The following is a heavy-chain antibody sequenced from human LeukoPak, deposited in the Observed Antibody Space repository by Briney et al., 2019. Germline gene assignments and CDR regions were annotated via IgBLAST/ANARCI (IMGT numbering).Heavy chain of an antibody. Sequence: GGSLRLSCAASGFTFSSYGMHWVRQAPGKGLEWVAIVSNDGSNKYYADSVKGRFAISRDNSKNTLYLQMNSLRAEDTAVYYCAKTGLYSSSSRGYFDYWGQGTLVTVSS. CDR1: GFTFSSYG. CDR3: AKTGLYSSSSRGYFDY. CDR2: VSNDGSNK. D-gene: IGHD6-6*01. V-gene: IGHV3-30*18. J-gene: IGHJ4*02.